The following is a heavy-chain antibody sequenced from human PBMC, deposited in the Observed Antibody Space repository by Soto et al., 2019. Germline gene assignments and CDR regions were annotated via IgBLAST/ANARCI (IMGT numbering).Heavy chain of an antibody. V-gene: IGHV1-18*01. D-gene: IGHD1-26*01. Sequence: QVQLVQSGAEVREPGVSVKVSCKTSGYTFSRYGITWVRQAPGQGLEWMGWIHGNTGHTIYAMNLEDRLTISTDTSTSTAYMELRSLKSDDTAVYYSARERKWEALPYWGQGTLVTVSS. CDR3: ARERKWEALPY. CDR2: IHGNTGHT. J-gene: IGHJ4*01. CDR1: GYTFSRYG.